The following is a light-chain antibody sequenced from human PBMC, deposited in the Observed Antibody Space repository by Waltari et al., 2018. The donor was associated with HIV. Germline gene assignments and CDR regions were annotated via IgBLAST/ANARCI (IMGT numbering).Light chain of an antibody. CDR2: SDS. Sequence: HSVLTQAPSASGNLGQRVTISCSGSISNIGTNSVSWFQQLPGMSPRLILFSDSQRPSGVPDRFSASKSGTSASLAIDGLESGDEADYYCAARDDILSGSWVFGGGT. CDR3: AARDDILSGSWV. V-gene: IGLV1-44*01. CDR1: ISNIGTNS. J-gene: IGLJ3*02.